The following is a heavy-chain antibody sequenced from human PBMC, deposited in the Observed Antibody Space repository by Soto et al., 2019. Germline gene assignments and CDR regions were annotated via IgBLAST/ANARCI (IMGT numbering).Heavy chain of an antibody. D-gene: IGHD2-15*01. Sequence: PGGSLRLSCAASGFTFSNAWMSWVRQAPGKGLEWVGRIKSKTDGGTTDYAAPVKGRFTISRDDSKNTLYLQMNSLKTEDTAVYYCTTAMEDCSGGSCYRDAFDIWGQGTMVTVSS. CDR1: GFTFSNAW. J-gene: IGHJ3*02. CDR2: IKSKTDGGTT. V-gene: IGHV3-15*01. CDR3: TTAMEDCSGGSCYRDAFDI.